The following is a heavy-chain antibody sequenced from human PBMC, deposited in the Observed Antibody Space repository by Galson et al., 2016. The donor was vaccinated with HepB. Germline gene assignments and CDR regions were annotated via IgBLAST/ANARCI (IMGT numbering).Heavy chain of an antibody. CDR1: GFSLRNAEMG. Sequence: PALVKPTQTLTLTCTVSGFSLRNAEMGVSWIRQPPGKALEWLAHIFSKDEKSYRTSLKNRLTISKDTSKRQVVLTMTNMDPVDTGTYYCVHRVVAADYWYFDLWGRGTLVTVSS. J-gene: IGHJ2*01. D-gene: IGHD2-15*01. CDR2: IFSKDEK. CDR3: VHRVVAADYWYFDL. V-gene: IGHV2-26*01.